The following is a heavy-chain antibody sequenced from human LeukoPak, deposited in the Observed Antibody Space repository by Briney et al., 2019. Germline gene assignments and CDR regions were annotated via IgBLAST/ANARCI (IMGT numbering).Heavy chain of an antibody. CDR3: ARSRYCSSTSCYEGYYYYGMDV. D-gene: IGHD2-2*01. Sequence: SETLSLTCAVSGGSISSSNWWSWVRQPPGKGLEWIGEIYHSGSTNYNPSLKSRVTISVDKSKNQFSLKLSSVTAADTAVYYCARSRYCSSTSCYEGYYYYGMDVWGQGTTVTVSS. V-gene: IGHV4-4*02. CDR2: IYHSGST. CDR1: GGSISSSNW. J-gene: IGHJ6*02.